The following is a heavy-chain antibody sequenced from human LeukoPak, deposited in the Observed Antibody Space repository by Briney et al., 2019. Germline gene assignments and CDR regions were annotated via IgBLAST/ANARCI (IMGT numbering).Heavy chain of an antibody. CDR1: GGSISSYY. Sequence: SETLSLTCTVSGGSISSYYWSWIRQPPGKGLEWIGEINHSGSTNYNPSLKSRVTISVDTSKNQFSLKLSSVTAADTAVYYCARSGDYGLFDYWGQGTLVTVSS. CDR2: INHSGST. CDR3: ARSGDYGLFDY. V-gene: IGHV4-34*01. D-gene: IGHD4-17*01. J-gene: IGHJ4*02.